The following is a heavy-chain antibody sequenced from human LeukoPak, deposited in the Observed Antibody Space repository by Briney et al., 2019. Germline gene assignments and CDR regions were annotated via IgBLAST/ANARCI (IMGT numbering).Heavy chain of an antibody. Sequence: ASVKVSCKASGYTFTSYDINWVRQATGQGLEWMGWMNPNSGNTGYAQKFQGRVTITRNTSISTAYMELSSLRSEDTAVYYCARGGETYYYDSSGYYSFDYWGQGTLVTVSS. CDR2: MNPNSGNT. V-gene: IGHV1-8*03. CDR1: GYTFTSYD. J-gene: IGHJ4*02. CDR3: ARGGETYYYDSSGYYSFDY. D-gene: IGHD3-22*01.